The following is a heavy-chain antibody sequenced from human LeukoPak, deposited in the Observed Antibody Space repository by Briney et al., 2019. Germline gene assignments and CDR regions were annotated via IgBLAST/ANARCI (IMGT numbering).Heavy chain of an antibody. CDR2: IDTNTGNP. CDR3: ASAPGGLWDALDI. D-gene: IGHD5-18*01. V-gene: IGHV7-4-1*02. J-gene: IGHJ3*02. Sequence: GASVKVSCKASGYSFTNYVMNWVRQAPGQGLEWMGWIDTNTGNPTYAQGFTGRFVFSLDTSVSTAYLQISSLKAEDTAVYYCASAPGGLWDALDIWGQGTMVTVSS. CDR1: GYSFTNYV.